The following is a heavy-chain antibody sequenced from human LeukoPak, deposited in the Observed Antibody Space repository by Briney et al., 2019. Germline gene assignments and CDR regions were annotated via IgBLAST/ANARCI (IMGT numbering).Heavy chain of an antibody. CDR1: GFTVSSNY. D-gene: IGHD6-13*01. V-gene: IGHV3-66*01. CDR3: ARDRISSSDDAFDS. CDR2: IYSGGST. Sequence: PGGSLRLSCAASGFTVSSNYMSWVRQAPGKGLEWVSVIYSGGSTYYADSVKGRFTISRDNSKNTLYLQMNSLRAEDTAVYYCARDRISSSDDAFDSWGQGTMVTVSS. J-gene: IGHJ3*02.